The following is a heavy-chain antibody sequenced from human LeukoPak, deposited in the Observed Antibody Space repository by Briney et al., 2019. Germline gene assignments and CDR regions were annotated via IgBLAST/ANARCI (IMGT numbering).Heavy chain of an antibody. J-gene: IGHJ6*03. Sequence: ASVKVSCKASGYTFTGYYMHWVRQAPGQGLEWMGGIIPIFGTANYAQKFQGRVTITADESTSTAYMELSSLRSEDTAVYYCARGVVVPAAIRFNYYYMDVWGKGTTVTVSS. D-gene: IGHD2-2*01. CDR1: GYTFTGYY. V-gene: IGHV1-69*13. CDR2: IIPIFGTA. CDR3: ARGVVVPAAIRFNYYYMDV.